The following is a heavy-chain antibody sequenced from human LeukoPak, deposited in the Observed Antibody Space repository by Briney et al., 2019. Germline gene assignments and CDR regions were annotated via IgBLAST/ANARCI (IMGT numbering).Heavy chain of an antibody. CDR1: GFTFDDYA. Sequence: PGGSLRLSCTASGFTFDDYAMHWVRQAPGKGLEWVSGISWNSGIIGSADSVKGRFTISRDNTKNSLYLQMNSLRTEDTAFYYCARPSDNVTGYLDYWGQGTLVTVSS. V-gene: IGHV3-9*01. J-gene: IGHJ4*02. CDR2: ISWNSGII. CDR3: ARPSDNVTGYLDY. D-gene: IGHD3-9*01.